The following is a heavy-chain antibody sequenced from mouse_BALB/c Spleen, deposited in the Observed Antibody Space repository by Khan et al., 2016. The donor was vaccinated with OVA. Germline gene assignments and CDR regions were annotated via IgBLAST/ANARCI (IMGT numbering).Heavy chain of an antibody. J-gene: IGHJ2*01. CDR2: INPYNGGT. CDR1: GYIFTNYV. CDR3: ARGNWQAYYFDY. Sequence: VQLKESGPELVKPGASVKMSCKASGYIFTNYVLHWVKQKPGQGLEWIGYINPYNGGTMYNEKFKGKATLASDKSSITAYMELSSLTSEDSAVYFCARGNWQAYYFDYWGQGTTLTLSS. V-gene: IGHV1S136*01. D-gene: IGHD3-2*02.